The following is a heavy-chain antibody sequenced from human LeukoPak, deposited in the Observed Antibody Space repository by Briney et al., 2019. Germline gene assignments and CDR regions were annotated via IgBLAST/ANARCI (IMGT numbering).Heavy chain of an antibody. V-gene: IGHV3-21*04. CDR3: AKDINSLIGHSSGFDY. Sequence: KPGGSLRLSCAASGFTFSSYNMNWVRQAPGKGLEWVSSISSSSSYIYYTDSVKGRFTISRDNAKNSLYLQMNSLRAEDTALYYCAKDINSLIGHSSGFDYWGQGTLVTVSS. D-gene: IGHD3-22*01. CDR1: GFTFSSYN. CDR2: ISSSSSYI. J-gene: IGHJ4*02.